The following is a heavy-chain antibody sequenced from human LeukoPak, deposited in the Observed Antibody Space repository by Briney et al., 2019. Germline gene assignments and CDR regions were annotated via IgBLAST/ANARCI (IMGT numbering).Heavy chain of an antibody. V-gene: IGHV4-39*01. CDR2: IYYSGST. D-gene: IGHD3-9*01. J-gene: IGHJ4*02. CDR3: ARHDLLYYDILTGYYGPIVY. Sequence: PSETLSLTCTVSGGSISSSSYYWGWIRQPPGKGLEWIGSIYYSGSTYYNPSLKSRVTISVDTSKNQFSLKLSSVTAADTAVYYCARHDLLYYDILTGYYGPIVYWGQGTLVTVSS. CDR1: GGSISSSSYY.